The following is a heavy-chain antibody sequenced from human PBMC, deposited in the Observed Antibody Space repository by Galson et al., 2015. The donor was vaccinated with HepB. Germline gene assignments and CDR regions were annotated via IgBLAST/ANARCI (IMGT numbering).Heavy chain of an antibody. Sequence: SLRLPCAASGFTFSSYGMHWVRQAPGKGLEWVAVISYDGSNKYYADSVKGRFAISRDNCKNTLYLQMNSLRAEDTAVYYCAKAPLRPLGYCSSTSCPGGMDVWGQGTTVTVSS. J-gene: IGHJ6*02. D-gene: IGHD2-2*01. CDR3: AKAPLRPLGYCSSTSCPGGMDV. CDR2: ISYDGSNK. CDR1: GFTFSSYG. V-gene: IGHV3-30*18.